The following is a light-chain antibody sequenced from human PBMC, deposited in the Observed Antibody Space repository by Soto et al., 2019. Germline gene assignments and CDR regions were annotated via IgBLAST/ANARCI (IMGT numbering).Light chain of an antibody. CDR2: DAS. J-gene: IGKJ4*01. CDR3: QQYDNLPLT. V-gene: IGKV1-33*01. CDR1: QDISNY. Sequence: DIQMTQSPSSLSASVGDRVTITXXASQDISNYLNWYXQKQGKEXKXXIYDASNLETGVPSRFSGSGSGTDCTFTISSLQPEDSETYDGQQYDNLPLTFGGGTKVDNK.